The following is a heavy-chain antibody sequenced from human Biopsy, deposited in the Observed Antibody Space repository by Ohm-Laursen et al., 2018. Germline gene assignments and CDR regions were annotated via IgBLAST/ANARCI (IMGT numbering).Heavy chain of an antibody. CDR2: IYYSGST. CDR3: ARATNSTGWPYYYFYGMDV. V-gene: IGHV4-59*07. D-gene: IGHD2/OR15-2a*01. J-gene: IGHJ6*02. CDR1: GGSISSDS. Sequence: SDTLSFTCTVSGGSISSDSWSWIRQTPGQGLEWIGYIYYSGSTNYNPSLKSRVTISVDTSKNQFSLRLNSVTAADTAVYYCARATNSTGWPYYYFYGMDVWGQGTTVTVSS.